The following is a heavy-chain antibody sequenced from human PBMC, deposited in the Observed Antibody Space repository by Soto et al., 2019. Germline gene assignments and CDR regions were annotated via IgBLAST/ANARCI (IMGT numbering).Heavy chain of an antibody. J-gene: IGHJ6*02. CDR3: ARGLAAAGGHYYYGMDV. Sequence: GGSLRLSCAASGFTFSSYGMHWVRQAPGKGLEWVAVISYDGSNKYYADSVKGRFTISRDNSKNTLYPQMSSLRAEDTAVYYCARGLAAAGGHYYYGMDVWGQGTTVTVSS. V-gene: IGHV3-30*03. D-gene: IGHD6-13*01. CDR2: ISYDGSNK. CDR1: GFTFSSYG.